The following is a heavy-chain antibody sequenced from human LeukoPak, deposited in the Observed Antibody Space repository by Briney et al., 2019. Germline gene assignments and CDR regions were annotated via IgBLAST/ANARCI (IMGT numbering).Heavy chain of an antibody. D-gene: IGHD4-17*01. Sequence: GTLRLSCAGSGFTFSTHGMNWVRQPPGKGLEWIGEIYHSGSTNFNPSLKTRVTISVDKSKKHFSLKMTSVTAADTAMYYCARASHDYGDYSHFDYWGQGTLVTVSS. J-gene: IGHJ4*02. CDR2: IYHSGST. CDR1: GFTFSTHGM. V-gene: IGHV4-4*02. CDR3: ARASHDYGDYSHFDY.